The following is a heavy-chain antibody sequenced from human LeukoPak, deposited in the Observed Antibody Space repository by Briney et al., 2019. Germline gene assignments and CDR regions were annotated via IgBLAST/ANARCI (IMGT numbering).Heavy chain of an antibody. CDR1: GYTFTGYY. V-gene: IGHV1-2*02. J-gene: IGHJ3*01. CDR2: INPDSGGT. D-gene: IGHD2/OR15-2a*01. CDR3: ARTFYDTLDSDAFDF. Sequence: ASVKVSCKASGYTFTGYYMHWVRQAPGQGLEWMGWINPDSGGTNNAQKFQGRVTMTRDTSISTAYMELSRLRSDDTAVYYCARTFYDTLDSDAFDFWGQGTMVIVS.